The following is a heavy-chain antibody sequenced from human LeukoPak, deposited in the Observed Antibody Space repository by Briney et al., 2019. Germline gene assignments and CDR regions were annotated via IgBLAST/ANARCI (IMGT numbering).Heavy chain of an antibody. CDR2: IIPILGTA. CDR3: ARGSFDYYDSSGYYYVDY. Sequence: GASVKVSCKASGGTFSSYAISWVRQAPGQGLEWMGGIIPILGTANYAQKFQGRVTITADDSTTAYMELSSLRSEDTAVYYCARGSFDYYDSSGYYYVDYWGQGTLVTVSS. V-gene: IGHV1-69*13. J-gene: IGHJ4*02. CDR1: GGTFSSYA. D-gene: IGHD3-22*01.